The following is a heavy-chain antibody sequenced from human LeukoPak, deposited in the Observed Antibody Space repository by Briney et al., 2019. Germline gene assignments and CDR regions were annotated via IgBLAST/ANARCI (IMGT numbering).Heavy chain of an antibody. V-gene: IGHV4-59*01. CDR3: ARDDRYNWNGGLDY. J-gene: IGHJ4*02. CDR2: IYYSGGT. CDR1: GGSISSYY. Sequence: PSETLSLTCSVSGGSISSYYWSWIRQPPGKGLEWIGYIYYSGGTNYSPSLKSRVTISLDTSKNQFSLKLSSVTAADTAVYYCARDDRYNWNGGLDYWGQGTLVTVSS. D-gene: IGHD1-20*01.